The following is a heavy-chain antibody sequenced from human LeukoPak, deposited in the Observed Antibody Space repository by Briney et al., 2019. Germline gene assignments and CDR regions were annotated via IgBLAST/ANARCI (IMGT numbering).Heavy chain of an antibody. CDR3: ARNNGMDV. Sequence: GGSLRLSCAASRFALSSHWMTWVRQVPGRGPEWVANVNRDGSETFYLDSVKGRFTISKDNAKNSLYLQMNSLRAEDTTLYHCARNNGMDVWGQGTTVIVSS. V-gene: IGHV3-7*03. J-gene: IGHJ6*02. CDR2: VNRDGSET. CDR1: RFALSSHW.